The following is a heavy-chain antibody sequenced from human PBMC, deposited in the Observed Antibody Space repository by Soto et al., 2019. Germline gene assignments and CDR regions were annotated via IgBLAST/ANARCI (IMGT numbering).Heavy chain of an antibody. Sequence: GASVKVSCKASGGTFSSYAISWVRQAPGQGLEWMGGIIPIFGTANYAQKFQGRVTITADESTSTAYMELSSLRSEDTAVYYCARVGCRGDRFDAFDIWGQGTMVTVSS. CDR3: ARVGCRGDRFDAFDI. CDR1: GGTFSSYA. J-gene: IGHJ3*02. D-gene: IGHD2-21*02. CDR2: IIPIFGTA. V-gene: IGHV1-69*13.